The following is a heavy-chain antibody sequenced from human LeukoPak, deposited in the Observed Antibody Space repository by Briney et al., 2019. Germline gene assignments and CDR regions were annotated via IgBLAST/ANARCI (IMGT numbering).Heavy chain of an antibody. CDR3: TRGKYYYDSSGYYDY. J-gene: IGHJ4*02. V-gene: IGHV3-13*01. Sequence: PGGSLRLSCAASGFTFGSYDMHWVRQATGKGLEWVSAIGTAGDTYYPGSVKGRFTISRENAKNSLYLQMNSLRAGDTAVYYCTRGKYYYDSSGYYDYWGQGTLVTVSS. CDR1: GFTFGSYD. CDR2: IGTAGDT. D-gene: IGHD3-22*01.